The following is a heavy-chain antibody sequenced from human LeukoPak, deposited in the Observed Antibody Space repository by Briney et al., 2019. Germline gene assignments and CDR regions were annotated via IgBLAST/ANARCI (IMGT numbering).Heavy chain of an antibody. CDR2: IWYDGSNK. CDR1: GFTYSSYG. D-gene: IGHD2-15*01. J-gene: IGHJ3*02. Sequence: GGSLRLSCAASGFTYSSYGMHWVRQAPGKGLEWVAVIWYDGSNKYYADSVKGRFTISRDNSKNTLYLQMNSLRAEDTAVYYCARDVRTEYCSGGSCSNAFDIWGQGTMVTVSS. V-gene: IGHV3-33*01. CDR3: ARDVRTEYCSGGSCSNAFDI.